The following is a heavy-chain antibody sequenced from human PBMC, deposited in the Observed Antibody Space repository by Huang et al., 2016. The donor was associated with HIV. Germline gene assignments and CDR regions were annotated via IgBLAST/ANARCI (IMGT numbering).Heavy chain of an antibody. V-gene: IGHV3-30*18. CDR3: AKDGADEEWDIDY. J-gene: IGHJ4*02. D-gene: IGHD1-26*01. CDR2: ISYDGSNK. CDR1: GFSFSTYG. Sequence: VQLVESGGGVVQPGRSLRLACAASGFSFSTYGLHWVRQAPGKGLEWVAVISYDGSNKYCAHSVKGRFTISRDTSENKVYLQMNSLRHEGTAVYYCAKDGADEEWDIDYWGQGTLVTVSS.